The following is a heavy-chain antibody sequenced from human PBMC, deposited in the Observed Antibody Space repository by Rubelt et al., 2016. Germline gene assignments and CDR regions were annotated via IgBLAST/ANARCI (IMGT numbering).Heavy chain of an antibody. CDR2: INPNGGST. J-gene: IGHJ4*02. V-gene: IGHV1-46*01. Sequence: QVQLVRSGAEVKKPGASVKVSCQASGYTFTSKYMHWVRQAPGQGLAWMGIINPNGGSTSFAQKFQGRVIITRDTSGSTVYMELISLRSEDTAVYYCARTKTVEMATIPLAYWGQGTLVTVSS. D-gene: IGHD5-24*01. CDR1: GYTFTSKY. CDR3: ARTKTVEMATIPLAY.